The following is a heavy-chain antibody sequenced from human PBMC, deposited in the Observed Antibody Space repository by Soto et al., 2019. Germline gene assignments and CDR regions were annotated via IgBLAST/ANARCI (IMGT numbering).Heavy chain of an antibody. CDR2: IKQDGSEK. D-gene: IGHD6-6*01. V-gene: IGHV3-7*03. CDR1: GFTFSSYW. Sequence: PGGSLRLSCAASGFTFSSYWMSWVRQAPGKGLEWVANIKQDGSEKYYVDSVKGRFTISRDNAKNSLYLQMNSLRAEDTAVYYCAREASSSSRSFDYWGQGTLVTVPS. J-gene: IGHJ4*02. CDR3: AREASSSSRSFDY.